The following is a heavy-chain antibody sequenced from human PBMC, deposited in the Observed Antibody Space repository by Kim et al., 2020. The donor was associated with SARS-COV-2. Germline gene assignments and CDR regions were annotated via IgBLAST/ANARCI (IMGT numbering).Heavy chain of an antibody. CDR1: GFTFSNAW. CDR3: TTTAAGSGPPSDPARPEKY. J-gene: IGHJ4*02. D-gene: IGHD6-13*01. Sequence: GGSLRLSCAASGFTFSNAWMSWVRQAPGKGLEWVGRIKSKTDGGTTDYAAPVKGRFTISRDDSKNTLYLQMNSLKTEDTAVYYCTTTAAGSGPPSDPARPEKYWGQGTLVTVSS. V-gene: IGHV3-15*01. CDR2: IKSKTDGGTT.